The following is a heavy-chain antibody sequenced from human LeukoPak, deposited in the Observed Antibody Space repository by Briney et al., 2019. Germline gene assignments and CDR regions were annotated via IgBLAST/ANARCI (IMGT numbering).Heavy chain of an antibody. D-gene: IGHD2-2*01. Sequence: GGSLRLSCAASGFTFSSYWMHWVRQAPGKGLVWVSRINSDGSSTSYADPVKGRFTISRDNAKNTLYLQMNSLRAEDTAVYYCARRVVVPAAPYYFDYWGQGTLVTVSS. CDR3: ARRVVVPAAPYYFDY. V-gene: IGHV3-74*01. CDR2: INSDGSST. CDR1: GFTFSSYW. J-gene: IGHJ4*02.